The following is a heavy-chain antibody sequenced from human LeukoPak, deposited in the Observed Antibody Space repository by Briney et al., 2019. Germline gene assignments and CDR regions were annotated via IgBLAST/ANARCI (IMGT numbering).Heavy chain of an antibody. V-gene: IGHV3-23*01. J-gene: IGHJ4*02. Sequence: GGSLRLSCAASGFTFSSYGMSWVRQAPGKGLEWVSAISGSGGSTYYADSVKGRFTISRDNSKNTLYLQMNSLRAEDTAVYYCARDGRYSGSFDYWGQGALVTVSS. D-gene: IGHD1-26*01. CDR1: GFTFSSYG. CDR2: ISGSGGST. CDR3: ARDGRYSGSFDY.